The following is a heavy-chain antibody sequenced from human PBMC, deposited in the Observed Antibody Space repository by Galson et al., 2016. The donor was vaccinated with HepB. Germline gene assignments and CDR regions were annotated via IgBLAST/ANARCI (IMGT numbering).Heavy chain of an antibody. CDR1: GGSLRGYT. J-gene: IGHJ5*02. Sequence: ETLSLTCVVYGGSLRGYTWSWIRQPPGKGLEWIGEINRGGSTNYNPSLKRHVTMSVDTSKNQFSLKLTSVTAADTAVYFCARSRRCSGGDCYSFFRYNWFDPWGQGTLVTVSS. CDR2: INRGGST. D-gene: IGHD2-15*01. CDR3: ARSRRCSGGDCYSFFRYNWFDP. V-gene: IGHV4-34*01.